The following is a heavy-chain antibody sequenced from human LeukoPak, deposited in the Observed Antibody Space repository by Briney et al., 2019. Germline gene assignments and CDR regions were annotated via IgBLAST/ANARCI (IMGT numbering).Heavy chain of an antibody. V-gene: IGHV3-33*01. CDR2: IWHDGSKT. CDR3: ARDSPAFAAFDI. D-gene: IGHD2-2*01. J-gene: IGHJ3*02. Sequence: PGGSLRLSCAASGFTFSTYGMHWVRQAPGKGLDWVAVIWHDGSKTYYADSVKGRFTISRDNSKNTLYLQMNSLRAEDTAVYYCARDSPAFAAFDIWGQGTMVTVSS. CDR1: GFTFSTYG.